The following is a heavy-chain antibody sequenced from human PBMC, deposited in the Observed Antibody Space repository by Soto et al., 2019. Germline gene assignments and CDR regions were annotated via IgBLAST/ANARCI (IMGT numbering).Heavy chain of an antibody. J-gene: IGHJ4*02. CDR3: ARDLGIVATPHRFDY. CDR1: GFTFSSYS. CDR2: ISSSSSTI. Sequence: EVQLVESGGGLVQPGGSLRLSCAASGFTFSSYSMNWVRQAPGKGLEWVSYISSSSSTIYYADSVKGRFTISRDNAKNSLYLQMNSVRAEDTAVYYCARDLGIVATPHRFDYWGQGTLVTVYS. D-gene: IGHD5-12*01. V-gene: IGHV3-48*01.